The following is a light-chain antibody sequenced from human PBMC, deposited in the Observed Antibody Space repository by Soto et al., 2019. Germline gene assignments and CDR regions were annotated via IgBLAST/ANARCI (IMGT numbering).Light chain of an antibody. Sequence: QAVVTQEPSLTVSPGGTVTLTCASSTGAVTSGYYPNWFQQKPGQAPRALIYSTSNKQSWTPARFSGSLLGGKAALTLSGVQPEDEAEYYCLLYYGGAPAFGGGTKVTVL. CDR3: LLYYGGAPA. J-gene: IGLJ3*02. V-gene: IGLV7-43*01. CDR1: TGAVTSGYY. CDR2: STS.